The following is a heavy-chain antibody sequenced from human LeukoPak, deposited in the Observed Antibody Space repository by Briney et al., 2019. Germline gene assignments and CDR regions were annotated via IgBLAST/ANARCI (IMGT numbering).Heavy chain of an antibody. CDR1: GGSIDSYY. J-gene: IGHJ4*02. Sequence: SETLSLTCTVYGGSIDSYYWSRNRQPPGKGLKGIGYIYYTGSTEYHPSLKSRVTISLDTSKNQFSLKLTSVTAADTAAYYCARVYQSAEYYFDYWGQGNLVSVSS. CDR3: ARVYQSAEYYFDY. D-gene: IGHD2-2*01. V-gene: IGHV4-59*01. CDR2: IYYTGST.